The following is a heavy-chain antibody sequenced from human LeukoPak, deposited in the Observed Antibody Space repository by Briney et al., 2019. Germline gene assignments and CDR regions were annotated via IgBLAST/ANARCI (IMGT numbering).Heavy chain of an antibody. Sequence: GGSLRLSCAASGFTFSSYGMNWVRQAPGKGLEWVSGISGDAGRTYYADSVKGRFTISRDNSKNTLYLQMNSLRAEDTAVYYCAKDAVDTAMADTSDFDYWGQGTLVTVSS. CDR2: ISGDAGRT. CDR3: AKDAVDTAMADTSDFDY. D-gene: IGHD5-18*01. CDR1: GFTFSSYG. V-gene: IGHV3-23*01. J-gene: IGHJ4*02.